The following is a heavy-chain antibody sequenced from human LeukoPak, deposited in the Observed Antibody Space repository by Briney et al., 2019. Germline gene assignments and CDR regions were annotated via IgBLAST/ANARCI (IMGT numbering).Heavy chain of an antibody. V-gene: IGHV3-21*01. Sequence: GGSLRLSCAASGFTFSNYGMDWVRQAPGKGLEWVSSISTSSSYIFYADSVKGRFTISRDNAKNSLYLQMNSLRAEDTAMYFCARNRYGYGSGGYSPEHFHHWGQGALVTVSS. CDR2: ISTSSSYI. CDR1: GFTFSNYG. J-gene: IGHJ1*01. D-gene: IGHD3-22*01. CDR3: ARNRYGYGSGGYSPEHFHH.